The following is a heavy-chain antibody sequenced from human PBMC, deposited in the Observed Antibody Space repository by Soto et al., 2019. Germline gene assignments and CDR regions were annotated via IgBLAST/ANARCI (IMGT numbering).Heavy chain of an antibody. Sequence: PGESLKISCKGSGYSFTSYWISWVRQMPGKGLEWMGRIDPSDSYTNYSPSFQGHVTISADKSISTAYLQWSSLKASDTAMYYCARVATAMVRGVPHYYYGMDVWGQGTTVTVSS. CDR1: GYSFTSYW. CDR2: IDPSDSYT. D-gene: IGHD3-10*01. CDR3: ARVATAMVRGVPHYYYGMDV. V-gene: IGHV5-10-1*01. J-gene: IGHJ6*02.